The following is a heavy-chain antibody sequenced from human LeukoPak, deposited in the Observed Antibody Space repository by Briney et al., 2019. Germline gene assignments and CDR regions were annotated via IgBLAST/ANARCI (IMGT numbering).Heavy chain of an antibody. CDR3: AKADTYCGGDCYSTQPDY. V-gene: IGHV3-30*18. D-gene: IGHD2-21*02. J-gene: IGHJ4*02. CDR2: ISYDGSNK. CDR1: GFTFSSYG. Sequence: GGSLRLSCAASGFTFSSYGMHWVRQAPGKGLGWVAVISYDGSNKYYADSVKGRFTISRDNSKNTLYLQMNSLRAEDTAVYFCAKADTYCGGDCYSTQPDYWGQGTLVTVSS.